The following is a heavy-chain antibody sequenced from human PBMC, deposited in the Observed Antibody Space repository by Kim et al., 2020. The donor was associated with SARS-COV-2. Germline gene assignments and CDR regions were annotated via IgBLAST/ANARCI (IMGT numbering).Heavy chain of an antibody. Sequence: ASVKVSCKASGYTFTSYDINWVRQATGQGLEWMGWMNPNSGNTGYAQKFQGRVTMTRNTSISTAYMELSSLRSEDTAVYYCARGDTPNDILTGYPYYYYGMDVCGQGTTVTVSS. CDR1: GYTFTSYD. CDR2: MNPNSGNT. D-gene: IGHD3-9*01. CDR3: ARGDTPNDILTGYPYYYYGMDV. J-gene: IGHJ6*02. V-gene: IGHV1-8*01.